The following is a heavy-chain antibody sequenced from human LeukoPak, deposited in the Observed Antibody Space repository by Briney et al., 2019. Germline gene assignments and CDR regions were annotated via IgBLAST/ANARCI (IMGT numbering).Heavy chain of an antibody. J-gene: IGHJ3*02. V-gene: IGHV1-2*02. Sequence: ASVKVSRKASGYTFTSYGISWVRQAPGQGLEWMGWINPNSGGTNYAQKFQGRVTMTRDTSISTAYMELSRLRSDDTAVYYCATQETTYDYVWGSYRPDAFDIWGQGTMVTVSS. CDR2: INPNSGGT. CDR3: ATQETTYDYVWGSYRPDAFDI. CDR1: GYTFTSYG. D-gene: IGHD3-16*02.